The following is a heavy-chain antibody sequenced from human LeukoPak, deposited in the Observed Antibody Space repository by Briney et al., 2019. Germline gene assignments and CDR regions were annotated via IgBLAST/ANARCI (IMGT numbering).Heavy chain of an antibody. CDR1: GLTFRSFW. Sequence: PGGSLRLSCAVSGLTFRSFWMSWVRQAPGKGLEWVANINQDGSEKYFVDSVKGRFTISRDNSKNSLHLQMNTLSAEDTAVYYCARERDGRFFDYWGQGTLVTVSS. D-gene: IGHD5-24*01. J-gene: IGHJ4*02. V-gene: IGHV3-7*01. CDR3: ARERDGRFFDY. CDR2: INQDGSEK.